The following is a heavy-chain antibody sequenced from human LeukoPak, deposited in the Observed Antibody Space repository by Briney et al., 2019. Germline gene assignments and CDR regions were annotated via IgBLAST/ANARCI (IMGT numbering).Heavy chain of an antibody. V-gene: IGHV4-59*01. J-gene: IGHJ3*02. CDR3: ARGVTTPLDAFDI. Sequence: SETLSLTCTVSGASISTYYWNWMRQPPGKGLEWIRYLYNSGSTNYNPSLKSRATISVDMSKNQLSLKLSSVTAADTAVYYRARGVTTPLDAFDIWGQGTMVTVSS. CDR1: GASISTYY. CDR2: LYNSGST. D-gene: IGHD1-26*01.